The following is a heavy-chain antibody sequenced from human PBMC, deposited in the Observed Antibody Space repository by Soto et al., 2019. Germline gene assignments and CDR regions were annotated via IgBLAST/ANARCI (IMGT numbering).Heavy chain of an antibody. J-gene: IGHJ4*02. CDR2: SHQSGNT. V-gene: IGHV4-4*02. D-gene: IGHD5-18*01. CDR1: GVSISSHDW. Sequence: QVQLQESGPGLVKPSGTLSLTCAVSGVSISSHDWWTWVRQPPGKGLEWIGESHQSGNTNYNSSLESRVTISLDKSKNQFALQLSSVTVADTAVYYCATRDTGRVYWGQGTLFTVSS. CDR3: ATRDTGRVY.